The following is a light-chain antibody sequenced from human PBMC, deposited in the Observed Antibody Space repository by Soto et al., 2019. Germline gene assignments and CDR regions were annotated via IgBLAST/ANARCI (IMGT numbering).Light chain of an antibody. Sequence: EIVMTQSPDILSVSPGERATLSCRASQSISSNLAWSQQRPGQSPRLLIYGGSTRATGIPARFSGSGSGTDFTLTISSLQSEDFAIYYCQQYNKWPLFTFGPGTRVDIK. CDR1: QSISSN. CDR3: QQYNKWPLFT. V-gene: IGKV3-15*01. J-gene: IGKJ3*01. CDR2: GGS.